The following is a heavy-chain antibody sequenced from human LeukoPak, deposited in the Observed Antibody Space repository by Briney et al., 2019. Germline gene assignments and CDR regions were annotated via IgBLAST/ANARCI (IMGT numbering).Heavy chain of an antibody. CDR1: GFTFSSYA. Sequence: GGSLGLSCAASGFTFSSYAMSWVRQAPGKGLEWVSAISGSGGSTYYADSVKGRFTISRDDSKNTLYLQMNSLRAEDTAVYYCAKPSTITYYYDSSGFYYFDYWGQGTLVTVSS. CDR2: ISGSGGST. D-gene: IGHD3-22*01. CDR3: AKPSTITYYYDSSGFYYFDY. J-gene: IGHJ4*02. V-gene: IGHV3-23*01.